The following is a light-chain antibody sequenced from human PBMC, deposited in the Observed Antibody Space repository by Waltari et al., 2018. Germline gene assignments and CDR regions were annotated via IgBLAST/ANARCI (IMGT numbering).Light chain of an antibody. CDR2: DVS. Sequence: QSALTQPASVSGSPGQSITISCTGTSSDVGFYNYVSWYQQHPGKAPKLMIYDVSERPSGVSNRFSGAKSGNTACLTISGLQADDEADYYCNSYAGSSSWVFGGGTTLTVL. J-gene: IGLJ3*02. CDR1: SSDVGFYNY. CDR3: NSYAGSSSWV. V-gene: IGLV2-14*01.